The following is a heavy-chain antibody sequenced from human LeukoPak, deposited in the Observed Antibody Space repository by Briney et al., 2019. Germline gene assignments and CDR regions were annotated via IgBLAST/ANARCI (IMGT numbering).Heavy chain of an antibody. J-gene: IGHJ4*02. D-gene: IGHD3-10*01. Sequence: SETLSLTCTVSGGSISSYYWSWIRQPPGKGLEWIGYISYSGSTSYNPSLRSRVTISVDTSKNQFSLRLSSVNAADTAVYYCTRLGDYYGQGYFDYWGQGTLVTVSS. V-gene: IGHV4-59*01. CDR1: GGSISSYY. CDR3: TRLGDYYGQGYFDY. CDR2: ISYSGST.